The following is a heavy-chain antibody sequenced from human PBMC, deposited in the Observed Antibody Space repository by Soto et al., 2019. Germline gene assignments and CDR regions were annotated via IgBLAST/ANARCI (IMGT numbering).Heavy chain of an antibody. D-gene: IGHD3-22*01. CDR1: GYTFTSYA. CDR3: ASYYYYDRPYYFDY. J-gene: IGHJ4*02. Sequence: ASVKVSCKASGYTFTSYAMHWVRQAPGQRLEWMGWINAGNGNTKYSQKFQGRVTITRDTSASTAYMELSSLRSEDTAVYYCASYYYYDRPYYFDYWGQGTLVTVSS. V-gene: IGHV1-3*01. CDR2: INAGNGNT.